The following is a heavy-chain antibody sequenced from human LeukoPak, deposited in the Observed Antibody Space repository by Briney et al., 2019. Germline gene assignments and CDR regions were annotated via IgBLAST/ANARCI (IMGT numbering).Heavy chain of an antibody. CDR2: ISSSGSTI. CDR1: GFTFSSYW. Sequence: PGGSLRLSCAASGFTFSSYWMHWVRQAPGKGLEWVSYISSSGSTIYYADSVKGRFTISRDNAKNSLYLQMNSLRAEDTAVYYCARAYRNYGDYWGQGTLVTVSS. J-gene: IGHJ4*02. D-gene: IGHD4-11*01. CDR3: ARAYRNYGDY. V-gene: IGHV3-48*04.